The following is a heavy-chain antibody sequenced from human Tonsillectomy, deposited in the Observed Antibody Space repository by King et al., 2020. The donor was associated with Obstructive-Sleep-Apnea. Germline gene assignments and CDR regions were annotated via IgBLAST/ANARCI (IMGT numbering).Heavy chain of an antibody. Sequence: QLVQSGAEVKKPGSSVKVTCKASGGTFSSYAISWVRQAPGQGLEWMGGIIPIFGTANYAQKFQGRVTITADESTSTAYMELSSLRSEDTAVYYCAKDLKNYYDSSGYFDYWGQGTLVAVSS. CDR3: AKDLKNYYDSSGYFDY. J-gene: IGHJ4*02. CDR1: GGTFSSYA. D-gene: IGHD3-22*01. V-gene: IGHV1-69*01. CDR2: IIPIFGTA.